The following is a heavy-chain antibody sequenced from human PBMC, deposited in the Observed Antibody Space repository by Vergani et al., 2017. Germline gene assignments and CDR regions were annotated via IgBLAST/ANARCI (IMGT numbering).Heavy chain of an antibody. CDR2: IYHSGST. CDR1: GGSISSGGYS. V-gene: IGHV4-30-2*01. D-gene: IGHD2-2*01. J-gene: IGHJ5*02. Sequence: QLQLQESGSGLVKPSQTLSLTCAVSGGSISSGGYSWSWIRQPPGKGLEWIGYIYHSGSTYYNSSLKSRVTISVDRSKNQFSLKLSSVTAADTAVYYCARGRRVQDIVVVPAKMANWFDPWGQGTLVTVSS. CDR3: ARGRRVQDIVVVPAKMANWFDP.